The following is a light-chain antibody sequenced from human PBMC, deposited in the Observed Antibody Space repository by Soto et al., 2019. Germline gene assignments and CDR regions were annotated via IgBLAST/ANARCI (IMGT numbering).Light chain of an antibody. V-gene: IGLV2-8*01. CDR3: SSYAGSNVL. CDR1: PSDVGGYNS. CDR2: DVS. Sequence: QSALTQPPSASGSPGQSVTISCTGTPSDVGGYNSVSWYQQYPGKAPKRMIYDVSKRPSGVPDRFSGSKSGNTASLTVSGLQAEDEANYYCSSYAGSNVLFGGGTQVTVL. J-gene: IGLJ2*01.